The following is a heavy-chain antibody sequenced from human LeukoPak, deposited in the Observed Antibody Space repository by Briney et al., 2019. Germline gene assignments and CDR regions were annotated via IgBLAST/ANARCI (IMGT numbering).Heavy chain of an antibody. Sequence: GGSLRLSCAASGFTFSNYAMHWVRQAPGKGLEWVSAISGSSSSTYYADSVKGRFTISRDNSKNTPYLQMNSLRAEDTAVYYCAKVRMITMIAYDAFDIWGQGTMVTVSS. V-gene: IGHV3-23*01. J-gene: IGHJ3*02. CDR3: AKVRMITMIAYDAFDI. CDR2: ISGSSSST. CDR1: GFTFSNYA. D-gene: IGHD3-22*01.